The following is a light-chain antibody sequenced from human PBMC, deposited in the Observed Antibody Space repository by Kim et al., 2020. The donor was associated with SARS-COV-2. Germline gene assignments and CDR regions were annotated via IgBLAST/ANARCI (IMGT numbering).Light chain of an antibody. J-gene: IGKJ5*01. CDR2: GAS. V-gene: IGKV3-20*01. CDR3: QQYGSSIT. CDR1: PSVRSNY. Sequence: LPPGESATLPCRASPSVRSNYIAWYQQKPGQPPTLLIYGASSRATGIPDRFSGSGSGTDFTLTISRQEPEDFAVYYCQQYGSSITFGQGTRLEIK.